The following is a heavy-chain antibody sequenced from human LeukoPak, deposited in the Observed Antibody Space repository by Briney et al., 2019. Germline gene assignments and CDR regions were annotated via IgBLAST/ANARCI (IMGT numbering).Heavy chain of an antibody. CDR3: ARDIVAGTVDY. D-gene: IGHD6-19*01. CDR1: GFTFSSYA. J-gene: IGHJ4*02. Sequence: GGSLRLSCAASGFTFSSYAMSWVRQAPGKGLEWVSSITGSGGSTYYADSVKGRFTISRDNAKNSLYLQMNSLRAEDTAVYYCARDIVAGTVDYWGQGTLVTVSS. CDR2: ITGSGGST. V-gene: IGHV3-23*01.